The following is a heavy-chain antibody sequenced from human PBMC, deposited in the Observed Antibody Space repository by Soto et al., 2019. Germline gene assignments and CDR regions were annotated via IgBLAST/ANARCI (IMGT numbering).Heavy chain of an antibody. CDR2: NYYSGIT. V-gene: IGHV4-31*01. CDR1: GGSISSGGYY. J-gene: IGHJ6*02. Sequence: QVQLQESGPGLVKPSQTLSLTCTVSGGSISSGGYYWTWIRQHPGKGLEWIGYNYYSGITYYNPSLTSPFTISLETSKINFSRQLSSVTAADTVVYYCARGSIIAGLYYGMDVWGQGTTVTVSS. D-gene: IGHD6-13*01. CDR3: ARGSIIAGLYYGMDV.